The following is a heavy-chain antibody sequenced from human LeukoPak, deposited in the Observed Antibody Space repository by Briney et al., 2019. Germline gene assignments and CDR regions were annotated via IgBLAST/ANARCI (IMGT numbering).Heavy chain of an antibody. CDR2: INPSGGST. Sequence: ASVKPSCKASGYTFAIYYMHWVRQAPGQGLEWMGIINPSGGSTSYAQKFQGRVTMTRDTSTSTVYMELSSLRSEDTAVYYCARAGDIVQLFRISHYWGQGTLVAVSS. CDR1: GYTFAIYY. D-gene: IGHD2-15*01. J-gene: IGHJ4*02. CDR3: ARAGDIVQLFRISHY. V-gene: IGHV1-46*01.